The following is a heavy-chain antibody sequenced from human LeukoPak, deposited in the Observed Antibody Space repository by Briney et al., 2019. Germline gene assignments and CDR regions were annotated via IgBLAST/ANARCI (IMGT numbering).Heavy chain of an antibody. CDR3: ARSKLEPTTVDY. Sequence: SETLSLTCTVSGGSISSYYWSWIRQPPGKGLEWIGYIYYSGSTNYNPSLKSRVTISVDTSKNQFSLKLSSVTAADTAVYYCARSKLEPTTVDYWGQGTLVAVSS. D-gene: IGHD1-1*01. CDR2: IYYSGST. CDR1: GGSISSYY. J-gene: IGHJ4*02. V-gene: IGHV4-59*01.